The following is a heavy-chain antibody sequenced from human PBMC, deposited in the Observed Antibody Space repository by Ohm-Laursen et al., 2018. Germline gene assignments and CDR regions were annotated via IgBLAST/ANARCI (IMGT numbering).Heavy chain of an antibody. CDR3: ARGSSGYYYPDY. J-gene: IGHJ4*02. CDR2: IYSGGDM. Sequence: SLRLSCTASGFTISNNYMNWVRQAPGKGLEWVSLIYSGGDMFYADSVKGRFTISKDKSKNTLYLQMNSLRAEDTAVYYCARGSSGYYYPDYWGQGTLVTVSS. D-gene: IGHD3-22*01. CDR1: GFTISNNY. V-gene: IGHV3-53*01.